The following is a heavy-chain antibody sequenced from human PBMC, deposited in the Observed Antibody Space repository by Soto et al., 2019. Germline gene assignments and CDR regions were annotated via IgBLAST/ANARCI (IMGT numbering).Heavy chain of an antibody. D-gene: IGHD3-10*01. CDR2: INTDGSST. J-gene: IGHJ4*02. CDR3: AKRGVDTFGLSY. V-gene: IGHV3-74*01. CDR1: GFTFSSFW. Sequence: EVQLVASGGGLVQPGGSLRLSCAVSGFTFSSFWMHWVRQAPGEGLVWVSRINTDGSSTSYADSVKGRFTISRDNAKNTLYLPMNSLRVEDTAMYYCAKRGVDTFGLSYWGQGTLVTVSS.